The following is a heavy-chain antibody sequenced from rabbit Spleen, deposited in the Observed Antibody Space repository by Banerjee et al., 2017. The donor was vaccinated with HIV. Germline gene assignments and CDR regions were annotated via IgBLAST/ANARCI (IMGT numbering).Heavy chain of an antibody. Sequence: QEQLEESGGDLVKPGASLTLTCIASGVSFSGSSYMCWVRQAPGKGLEWIACIDAGSSGFTYFASWAKGRFTISKTSSTTVTLQMTSLTAADTATYFCARDTSSSFSSCGMDLWGQGTLVTVS. CDR2: IDAGSSGFT. V-gene: IGHV1S45*01. D-gene: IGHD1-1*01. J-gene: IGHJ6*01. CDR3: ARDTSSSFSSCGMDL. CDR1: GVSFSGSSY.